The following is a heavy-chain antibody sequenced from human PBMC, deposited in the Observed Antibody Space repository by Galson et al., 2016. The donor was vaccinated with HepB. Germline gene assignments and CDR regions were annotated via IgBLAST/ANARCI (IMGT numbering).Heavy chain of an antibody. D-gene: IGHD3-3*01. V-gene: IGHV5-51*03. CDR1: GYSFTHYW. CDR3: ARRRSAIFGEIDY. J-gene: IGHJ4*02. CDR2: IYPDDPDT. Sequence: QSGAEVKKPGESLKISCRGSGYSFTHYWIVWVRQMPGKGLEWMGTIYPDDPDTRYSPSFQGQVTISADKSINTAYLQWSSLKASDTALYYCARRRSAIFGEIDYWGQGAQVTVSS.